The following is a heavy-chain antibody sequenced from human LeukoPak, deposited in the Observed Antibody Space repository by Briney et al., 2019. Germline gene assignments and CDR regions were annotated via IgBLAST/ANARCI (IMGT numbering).Heavy chain of an antibody. CDR3: ANYHDTSGDYYEYFPH. Sequence: ASVKVSCKASGYTFTGYHMHWVRQAPGQGLEWMGRINPNSGGTNYAQRFQGRVTMTRDTSISTAYMELSRLRSDDTAVYYCANYHDTSGDYYEYFPHWGQGTLVTVSS. V-gene: IGHV1-2*06. CDR2: INPNSGGT. CDR1: GYTFTGYH. D-gene: IGHD3-22*01. J-gene: IGHJ1*01.